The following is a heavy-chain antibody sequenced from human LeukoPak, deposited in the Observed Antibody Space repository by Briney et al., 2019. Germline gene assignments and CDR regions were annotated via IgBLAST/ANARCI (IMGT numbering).Heavy chain of an antibody. CDR1: GFTLSSYG. Sequence: GGSLRLSCAASGFTLSSYGMHWVRQAPGKGLEWVAFIRYDGSNKYYADSVKGRFTISRDNSKNTLYLQMNSLRAEDTAVYYCAKNFQVINYFDYWGQGTLVTVSS. J-gene: IGHJ4*02. D-gene: IGHD2/OR15-2a*01. V-gene: IGHV3-30*02. CDR3: AKNFQVINYFDY. CDR2: IRYDGSNK.